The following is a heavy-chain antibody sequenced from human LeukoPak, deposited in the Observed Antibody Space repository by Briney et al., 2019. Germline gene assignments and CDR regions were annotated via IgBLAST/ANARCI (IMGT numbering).Heavy chain of an antibody. V-gene: IGHV3-11*01. CDR1: GFIFSDYY. Sequence: GGSLRLSCAASGFIFSDYYMSWIRQAPGKGLEWVSSINSGGSTIYYADPVKGRFIISRDNAKNSLYLQMNSLRAEDSAVYYCVRGTNTYRYWGQGILVTVSS. J-gene: IGHJ4*02. CDR2: INSGGSTI. CDR3: VRGTNTYRY. D-gene: IGHD2/OR15-2a*01.